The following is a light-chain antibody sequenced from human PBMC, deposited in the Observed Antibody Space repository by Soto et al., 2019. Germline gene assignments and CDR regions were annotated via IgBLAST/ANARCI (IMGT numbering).Light chain of an antibody. V-gene: IGLV1-44*01. CDR1: SSNIGSNP. Sequence: QSNLTQPPSASGTPGQRVTISCSGSSSNIGSNPVNWYLQLPGTAPKLLIYSNNQRPSGVPDRFSASKSGTSASLAISGLRSEDEADYYCGTWDDSLKGAVFGGGTKLTVL. J-gene: IGLJ2*01. CDR3: GTWDDSLKGAV. CDR2: SNN.